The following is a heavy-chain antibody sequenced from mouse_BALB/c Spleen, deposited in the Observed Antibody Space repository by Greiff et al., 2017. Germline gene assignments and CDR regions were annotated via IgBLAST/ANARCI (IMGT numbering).Heavy chain of an antibody. D-gene: IGHD1-1*01. J-gene: IGHJ4*01. Sequence: EVQLQQSGPELVKPGASVKMSCKASGYTFTSYVMHWVKQKPGQGLEWIGYINPYNDGTKYNEKFKGKATLTSDKSSSTAYMELSSLTSEDSAVYYCANYYGSSYGGAMDYWGQGTSVTVSS. CDR2: INPYNDGT. CDR3: ANYYGSSYGGAMDY. V-gene: IGHV1-14*01. CDR1: GYTFTSYV.